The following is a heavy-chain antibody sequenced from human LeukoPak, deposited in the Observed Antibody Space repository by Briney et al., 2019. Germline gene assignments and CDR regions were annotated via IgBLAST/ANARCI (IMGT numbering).Heavy chain of an antibody. CDR1: GITFSSSS. V-gene: IGHV3-21*04. J-gene: IGHJ4*02. CDR3: AKDGKTRNWNYSQAKPVY. Sequence: AGGSLRLSCLASGITFSSSSMSWVRQAPGKGLEWVSSISSSSSYIYYADSVKGRFTISRDNAKNSLYLQMNSLRAEDTAVYYCAKDGKTRNWNYSQAKPVYWGQGTLVTVSS. D-gene: IGHD1-7*01. CDR2: ISSSSSYI.